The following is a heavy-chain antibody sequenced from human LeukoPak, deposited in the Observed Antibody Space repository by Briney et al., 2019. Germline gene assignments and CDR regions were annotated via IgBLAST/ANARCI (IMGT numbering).Heavy chain of an antibody. V-gene: IGHV4-38-2*02. CDR3: ASYNWNYGENWFDP. J-gene: IGHJ5*02. CDR2: IYHSGST. D-gene: IGHD1-7*01. Sequence: PSETLSLTCTVSGYSISSGYYWGWIRPPPGKGLEWIGSIYHSGSTYYNPSLKSRVTISVDTSKNQFSLKLSSVTAADTAVYYCASYNWNYGENWFDPWGQGTLVTVSS. CDR1: GYSISSGYY.